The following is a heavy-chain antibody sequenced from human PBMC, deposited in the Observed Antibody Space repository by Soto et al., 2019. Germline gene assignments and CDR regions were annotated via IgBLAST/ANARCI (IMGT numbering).Heavy chain of an antibody. CDR2: IPQDGVDG. D-gene: IGHD2-21*02. J-gene: IGHJ6*02. Sequence: LRLSCEVSGFTFSMYSMSWVRQSPGKGLEWVAKIPQDGVDGHYADSVKGRCTISRDNGKNSLYLQLNNLRAEDAAVYYCARDHLILPAHDFFYGSDVWGRGATVTVSS. V-gene: IGHV3-7*03. CDR3: ARDHLILPAHDFFYGSDV. CDR1: GFTFSMYS.